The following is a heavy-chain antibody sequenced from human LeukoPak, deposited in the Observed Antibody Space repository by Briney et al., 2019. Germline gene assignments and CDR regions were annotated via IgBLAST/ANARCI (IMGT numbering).Heavy chain of an antibody. Sequence: GGSLRLSCVASGFTFSDHYMSWIRQAPGKGLEWVSYISTSGSTIYYADSVKGRFTIFRDNAKNSLYLQMNGLRAEDTAVYYCARDSVLRYFDWLFPYYMDVWGKGTTVTISS. CDR1: GFTFSDHY. J-gene: IGHJ6*03. CDR3: ARDSVLRYFDWLFPYYMDV. CDR2: ISTSGSTI. V-gene: IGHV3-11*01. D-gene: IGHD3-9*01.